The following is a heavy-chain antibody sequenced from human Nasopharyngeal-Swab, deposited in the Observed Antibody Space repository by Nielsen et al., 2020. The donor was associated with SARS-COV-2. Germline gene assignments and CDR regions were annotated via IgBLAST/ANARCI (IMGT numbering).Heavy chain of an antibody. V-gene: IGHV3-23*01. D-gene: IGHD6-19*01. CDR2: ISGSGGST. CDR3: AKDTPGSSGWYAPFDY. CDR1: GFTFSSYA. J-gene: IGHJ4*02. Sequence: GGSLRLSCAASGFTFSSYAMSWFRQAPGKGLEWVSAISGSGGSTYYADSVKGRFTISRDNSKNTLYLQMNSLRAEDTAVYFCAKDTPGSSGWYAPFDYWGQGTLVTVSS.